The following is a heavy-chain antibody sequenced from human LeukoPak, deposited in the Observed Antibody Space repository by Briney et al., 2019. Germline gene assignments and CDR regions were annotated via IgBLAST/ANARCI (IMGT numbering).Heavy chain of an antibody. CDR2: IYYSGST. J-gene: IGHJ4*02. CDR1: GGSIGSSSYY. Sequence: SETLSLTCTVSGGSIGSSSYYWGWIRQPPGKGLEWIGSIYYSGSTYYNPSLKSRVTISVDTSKNQFSLKLSSVTAADTAVYYCARGTSYYPFDYWGQGTLVTVSS. V-gene: IGHV4-39*01. CDR3: ARGTSYYPFDY. D-gene: IGHD3-10*01.